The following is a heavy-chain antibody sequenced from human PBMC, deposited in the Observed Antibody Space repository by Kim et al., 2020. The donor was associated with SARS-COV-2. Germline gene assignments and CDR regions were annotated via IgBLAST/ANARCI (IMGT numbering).Heavy chain of an antibody. CDR2: SYYSGST. D-gene: IGHD6-19*01. V-gene: IGHV4-39*01. CDR1: GGSISSSSYY. Sequence: SETLSLTCTVSGGSISSSSYYWGWIRQPPGKGLEWIGSSYYSGSTYYNPSLKSRVTISVDTSKNQFSLRLSSVTAADTAVYYCARATYSSGWKTGYYYYGMDVGGQGTTVTVSS. J-gene: IGHJ6*02. CDR3: ARATYSSGWKTGYYYYGMDV.